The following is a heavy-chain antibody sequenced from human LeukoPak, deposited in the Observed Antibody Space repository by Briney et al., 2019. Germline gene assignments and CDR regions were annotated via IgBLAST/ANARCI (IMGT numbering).Heavy chain of an antibody. Sequence: GRSLRLSCAASGFTFDDYAMHWVRQAPGKGLEWVSGISWNSGSTGYADSVKGRFTISRDNAKNSLYLQMNSLRAEDTALYYCENGAYYYDSSVYAFDIWGKGTMVTVSS. CDR3: ENGAYYYDSSVYAFDI. D-gene: IGHD3-22*01. J-gene: IGHJ3*02. CDR1: GFTFDDYA. V-gene: IGHV3-9*01. CDR2: ISWNSGST.